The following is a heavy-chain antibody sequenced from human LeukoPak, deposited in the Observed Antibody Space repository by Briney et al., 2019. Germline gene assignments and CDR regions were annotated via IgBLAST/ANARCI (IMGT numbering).Heavy chain of an antibody. CDR1: GFTFSSYG. D-gene: IGHD3-3*01. CDR3: AKGRFWRNPEPNGYFDY. CDR2: ISYDGSNK. J-gene: IGHJ4*02. Sequence: GGSLRLSCAASGFTFSSYGMHWVRQAPGKGLEWVAVISYDGSNKYYADSVKGRFTISRDNSKNTLYLQMNSLRAEDTAVYYWAKGRFWRNPEPNGYFDYGGQETLVTVSS. V-gene: IGHV3-30*18.